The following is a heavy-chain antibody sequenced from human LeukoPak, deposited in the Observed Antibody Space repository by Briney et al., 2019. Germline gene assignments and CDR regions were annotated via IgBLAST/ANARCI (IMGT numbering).Heavy chain of an antibody. CDR3: AKRKDAFDI. J-gene: IGHJ3*02. V-gene: IGHV3-23*01. CDR1: GFTFRNYG. CDR2: ISGDAADI. Sequence: GGSLRLSCAASGFTFRNYGMSWVRQAPGKGLEWVSAISGDAADIFYADSAKGRFTISRDNSKNTLYLQLNSLRAEDTAVYYCAKRKDAFDIWGQGTMVTVSS.